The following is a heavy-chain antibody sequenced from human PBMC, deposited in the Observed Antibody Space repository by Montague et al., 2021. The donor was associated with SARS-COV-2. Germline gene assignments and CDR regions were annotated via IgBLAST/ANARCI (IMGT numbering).Heavy chain of an antibody. V-gene: IGHV4-39*07. CDR2: MYYSGST. Sequence: SETLSLTCTVSGGSISSSNYYWGWIRQPPGKGLEWIGNMYYSGSTYYNPSLKSRVTISIDTPKNQFSLKLSSVTAADTGVYYCARSLDPSGTYYLPYWGQGTLVTVSS. CDR3: ARSLDPSGTYYLPY. J-gene: IGHJ4*02. CDR1: GGSISSSNYY. D-gene: IGHD3-10*01.